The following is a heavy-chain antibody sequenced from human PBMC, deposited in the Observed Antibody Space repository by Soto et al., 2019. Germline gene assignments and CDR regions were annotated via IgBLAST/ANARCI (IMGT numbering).Heavy chain of an antibody. D-gene: IGHD4-4*01. V-gene: IGHV4-4*02. CDR3: ARRDPVTSVDY. CDR2: IYRTGST. Sequence: QVQLQESGPGLVKPSGTLSLTCAVSGGSFTSNNWWTWVRQPPGQGLEWIGEIYRTGSTNYNPSLKSRVTISLDKSENQVSLKVASLTAADTAVYYCARRDPVTSVDYWGQGTLVTVSS. J-gene: IGHJ4*02. CDR1: GGSFTSNNW.